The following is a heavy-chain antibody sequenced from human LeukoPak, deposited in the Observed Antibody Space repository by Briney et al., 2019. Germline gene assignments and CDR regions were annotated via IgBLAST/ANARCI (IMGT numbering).Heavy chain of an antibody. Sequence: PGWSLRLSCAASGFTFSSYGTNWVRQVPGKGLEWVSYISTSSGTIYYADSVKGRFTISRDNARNSLYLQMNSLRDEDTAVYYCASGGNYIDYWGQGTLVTVSS. CDR2: ISTSSGTI. CDR3: ASGGNYIDY. J-gene: IGHJ4*02. V-gene: IGHV3-48*02. D-gene: IGHD4-11*01. CDR1: GFTFSSYG.